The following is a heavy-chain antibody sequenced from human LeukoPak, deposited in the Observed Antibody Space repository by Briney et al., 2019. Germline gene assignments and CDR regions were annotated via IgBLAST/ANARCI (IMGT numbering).Heavy chain of an antibody. CDR1: GGSFSGYY. J-gene: IGHJ5*02. V-gene: IGHV4-34*01. Sequence: SETLFLTCAVYGGSFSGYYWSWIRQPPGKGLEWIGEINHSGSTNYNPSLKSRVTISVDTSKNQFSLKLSSVTAADTAVYYCARELVITFGGVITQHDNWFDPWGQGTLVTVSS. CDR3: ARELVITFGGVITQHDNWFDP. CDR2: INHSGST. D-gene: IGHD3-16*01.